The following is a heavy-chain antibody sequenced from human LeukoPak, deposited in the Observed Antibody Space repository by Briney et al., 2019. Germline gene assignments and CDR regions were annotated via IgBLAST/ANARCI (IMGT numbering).Heavy chain of an antibody. J-gene: IGHJ4*02. CDR3: ARGEYWGGATIFSPIASFDY. Sequence: SLRLSCAASGFTVSSNYMSWVRQAPGKGLEWVSVIYSGGSTYYVDSVKGRFTISRDNSKNTLYLQMNSLRAEDTAVYYCARGEYWGGATIFSPIASFDYWGQGTLVTVSS. V-gene: IGHV3-66*01. CDR1: GFTVSSNY. D-gene: IGHD1-26*01. CDR2: IYSGGST.